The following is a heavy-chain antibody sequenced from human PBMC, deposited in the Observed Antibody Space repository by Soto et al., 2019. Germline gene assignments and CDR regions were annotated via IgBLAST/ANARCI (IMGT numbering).Heavy chain of an antibody. CDR1: GFTFSRYG. D-gene: IGHD2-8*01. Sequence: QVQLVESGGGVVQPGGSLRLSCAASGFTFSRYGMHWVRQAPGKGLEWVAVMSYDGNNKYYADSVKGRFTGSRDNSRNTQYLQMNSLKVEDTAVYFCAKGFLSGGYCANGVCYHFDYWGQGTPVTLSS. CDR2: MSYDGNNK. J-gene: IGHJ4*02. V-gene: IGHV3-30*18. CDR3: AKGFLSGGYCANGVCYHFDY.